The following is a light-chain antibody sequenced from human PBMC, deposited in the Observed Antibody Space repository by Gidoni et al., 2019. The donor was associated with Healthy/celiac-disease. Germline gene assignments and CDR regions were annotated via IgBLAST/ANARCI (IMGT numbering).Light chain of an antibody. J-gene: IGKJ4*01. CDR1: QSISSW. Sequence: DIQMTQSPSTLSASVGDRVTITCRASQSISSWLAWYQQKPGKAPKLLIYKASSLESWVPSRFSGSGSGTEFTLTISSLQPDDFATYYCQQYNSYPSLTFXGXTKVEIK. CDR2: KAS. V-gene: IGKV1-5*03. CDR3: QQYNSYPSLT.